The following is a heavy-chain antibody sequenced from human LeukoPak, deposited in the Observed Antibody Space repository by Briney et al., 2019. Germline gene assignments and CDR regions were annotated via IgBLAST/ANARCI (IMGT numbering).Heavy chain of an antibody. CDR2: ISAYNGNT. CDR1: GYTFTSYG. J-gene: IGHJ1*01. D-gene: IGHD3-3*01. V-gene: IGHV1-18*01. Sequence: ASVKVFCKASGYTFTSYGISWVRQAPGQGLEWMGWISAYNGNTNYAQKLQGRVTMTTDTSTSTAYMELRSLRSDDTAVYYCARPYYDFWSGYPGAEYFQHWGQGTLVTVSS. CDR3: ARPYYDFWSGYPGAEYFQH.